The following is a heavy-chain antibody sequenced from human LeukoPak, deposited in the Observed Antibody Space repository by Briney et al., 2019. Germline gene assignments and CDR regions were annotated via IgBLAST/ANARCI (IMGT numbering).Heavy chain of an antibody. J-gene: IGHJ1*01. CDR2: IWYDGSNK. CDR1: GFTFSSYG. CDR3: AIRGISGTKYFQH. V-gene: IGHV3-33*01. Sequence: GGSLRLSCAASGFTFSSYGMHWVRQAPGKGLEWVAVIWYDGSNKYYADSVKGRFTISRDNSKNTLFLQMDSLRDEDTALYYCAIRGISGTKYFQHWGQGTLVTVSS. D-gene: IGHD1-20*01.